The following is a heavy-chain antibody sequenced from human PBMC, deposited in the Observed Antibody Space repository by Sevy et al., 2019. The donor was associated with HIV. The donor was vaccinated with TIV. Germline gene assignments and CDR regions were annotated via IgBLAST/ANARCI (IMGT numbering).Heavy chain of an antibody. CDR1: GFTFSDYW. V-gene: IGHV3-11*01. D-gene: IGHD1-1*01. CDR3: ARIPSPQLGRYFGMDD. J-gene: IGHJ6*02. Sequence: GGSLRLSCAASGFTFSDYWMTWVRQAPGKGLESISCINYSGDVIHYTDSVKGRFTISRDNAKKSLSLEMNSLRADDTAIYYCARIPSPQLGRYFGMDDWGRGTTVTVSS. CDR2: INYSGDVI.